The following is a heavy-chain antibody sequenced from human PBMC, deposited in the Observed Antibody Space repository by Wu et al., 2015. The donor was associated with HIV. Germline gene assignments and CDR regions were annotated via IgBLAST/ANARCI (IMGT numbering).Heavy chain of an antibody. J-gene: IGHJ1*01. CDR3: CPGGVLLSSGPLLEYFQH. CDR2: MDPKSGSA. D-gene: IGHD3-10*01. Sequence: QVQLVQSGTVVQKPGTSVRVSCRVSGYRFTSFNINWIRQVHGRGLEWVGWMDPKSGSAAFGHNFQGRVSMTRNNSISTAYMELSRVTSDDTAIYYVCPGGVLLSSGPLLEYFQHWGQGTRVVVSS. V-gene: IGHV1-8*02. CDR1: GYRFTSFN.